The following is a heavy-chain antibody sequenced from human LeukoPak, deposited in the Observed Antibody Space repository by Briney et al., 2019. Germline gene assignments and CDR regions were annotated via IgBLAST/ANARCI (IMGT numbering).Heavy chain of an antibody. J-gene: IGHJ4*02. D-gene: IGHD3-3*01. Sequence: SETLSLTCAVYGGSFSGYYWTWIRQPPGKGLEWIGEIIDTGSTKYNSSLKNRVTISVDTSKNQFSLSLDSVTAADTAVYYCARGLASGYPPIPFDYWGQGTLVTVSS. V-gene: IGHV4-34*12. CDR2: IIDTGST. CDR1: GGSFSGYY. CDR3: ARGLASGYPPIPFDY.